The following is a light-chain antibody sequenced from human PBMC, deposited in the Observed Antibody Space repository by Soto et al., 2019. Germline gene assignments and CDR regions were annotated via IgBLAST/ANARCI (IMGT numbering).Light chain of an antibody. CDR2: EVN. CDR1: SSDVGGYNY. J-gene: IGLJ1*01. V-gene: IGLV2-8*01. CDR3: SSYGGYNNVV. Sequence: SALTQPPSASGSPGQSVTISCTGTSSDVGGYNYVSWLQQHPGQAPKLIIHEVNQRPSGVPDRFSGSKSGNTASLTVSGLQAADEGTYYCSSYGGYNNVVVGTGTKVTGL.